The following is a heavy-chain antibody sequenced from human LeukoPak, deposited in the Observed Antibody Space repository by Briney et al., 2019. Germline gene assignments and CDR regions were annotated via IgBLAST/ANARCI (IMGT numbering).Heavy chain of an antibody. Sequence: SETLSLTCAAYGGSFSGYYWSWIRQPPGKGLEWIGEINHSGSTNYNPSLKSRVTISVDTSKNQFSLKLSSVTAADTAVYYCARGRYCSSTSCYWYYYYYMDVWGKGTTVTVSS. CDR3: ARGRYCSSTSCYWYYYYYMDV. CDR2: INHSGST. CDR1: GGSFSGYY. D-gene: IGHD2-2*01. J-gene: IGHJ6*03. V-gene: IGHV4-34*01.